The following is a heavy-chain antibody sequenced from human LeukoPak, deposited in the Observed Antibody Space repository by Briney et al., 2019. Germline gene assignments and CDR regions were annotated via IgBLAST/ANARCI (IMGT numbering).Heavy chain of an antibody. J-gene: IGHJ4*02. V-gene: IGHV3-30-3*01. CDR2: ISYDGSNK. Sequence: PGRSLRLSCAASEFTFSSYVMHWVRQDPGKGLEWVAVISYDGSNKYYADSVKGRFTTSRDNSKNTLYLQMNSLRPEDTAVYYCVRSYRDLTGYYNHFDYWGQGNLVTVSS. CDR3: VRSYRDLTGYYNHFDY. D-gene: IGHD3-9*01. CDR1: EFTFSSYV.